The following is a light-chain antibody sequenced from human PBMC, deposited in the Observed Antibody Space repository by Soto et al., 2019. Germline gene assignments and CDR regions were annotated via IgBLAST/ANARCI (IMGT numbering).Light chain of an antibody. V-gene: IGLV2-14*03. J-gene: IGLJ1*01. CDR2: AVS. CDR3: ISYTDRQSYL. Sequence: QSALTQPASVSGSPGQSITISCSGTSSDIGSYNHVAWYQQFPGKSPKLMIYAVSDRPSGVSDRFSGSNSGITASLTIYGLQTEDEADYYCISYTDRQSYLFGTGTKVTVL. CDR1: SSDIGSYNH.